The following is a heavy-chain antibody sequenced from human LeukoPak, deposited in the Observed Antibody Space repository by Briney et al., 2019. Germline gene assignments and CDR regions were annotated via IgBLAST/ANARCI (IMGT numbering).Heavy chain of an antibody. CDR2: IYYSGST. Sequence: SETLSLTCTVSGGSISSSSYYWGWIRQPPGKGLEWIGSIYYSGSTYYNPSLKSRVTISVDTSKNQFSLKLSSVTAADTAVYYCARGRYYGSGSYRWFDPWGQGTLVTVSS. J-gene: IGHJ5*02. CDR3: ARGRYYGSGSYRWFDP. CDR1: GGSISSSSYY. V-gene: IGHV4-39*01. D-gene: IGHD3-10*01.